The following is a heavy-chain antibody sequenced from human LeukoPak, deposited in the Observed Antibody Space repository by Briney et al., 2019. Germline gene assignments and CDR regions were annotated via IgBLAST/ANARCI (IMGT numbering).Heavy chain of an antibody. CDR1: GYTLTELS. CDR3: ARDLEDGYSYNWFDP. Sequence: ASVKVSCKVSGYTLTELSMHWVRQAPGKGLEWMGGFDPEDGETIYAQKYQGRVTMTEDTSTDTAYMELSSLRSEDTAVYYCARDLEDGYSYNWFDPWGQGTLVTVSS. CDR2: FDPEDGET. V-gene: IGHV1-24*01. J-gene: IGHJ5*02. D-gene: IGHD5-24*01.